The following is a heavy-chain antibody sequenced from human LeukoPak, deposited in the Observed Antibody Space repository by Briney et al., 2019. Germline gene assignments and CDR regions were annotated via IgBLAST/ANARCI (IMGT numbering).Heavy chain of an antibody. CDR2: ISSSGSTI. D-gene: IGHD5-24*01. Sequence: GGSLRLSCAASGFTFSSYEMNWVRQAPGKGLEWVSYISSSGSTIYYADSVKGRFTISRDNAKNSLYLQMNSLRAEDTAVYYCARDSKTWLQTFDYWGQGTLVTVSS. CDR3: ARDSKTWLQTFDY. CDR1: GFTFSSYE. J-gene: IGHJ4*02. V-gene: IGHV3-48*03.